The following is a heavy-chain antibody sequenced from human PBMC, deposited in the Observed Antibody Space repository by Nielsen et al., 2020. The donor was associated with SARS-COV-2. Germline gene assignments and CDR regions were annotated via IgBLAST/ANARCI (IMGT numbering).Heavy chain of an antibody. V-gene: IGHV1-46*01. CDR2: INPSGGST. CDR3: ARERGNDYGDVYYYYGMDV. CDR1: GYTFTSYY. D-gene: IGHD4-17*01. J-gene: IGHJ6*02. Sequence: ASVKVSCKASGYTFTSYYMHWVRQAPGQGLEWMGIINPSGGSTSYAQKFQGRVTMTRDTSTSTVYMELSSLRSEDTAVYYCARERGNDYGDVYYYYGMDVWGQGTTVTVSS.